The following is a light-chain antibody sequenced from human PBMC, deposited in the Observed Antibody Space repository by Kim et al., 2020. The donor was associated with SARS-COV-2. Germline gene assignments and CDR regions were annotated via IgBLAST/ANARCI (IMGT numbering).Light chain of an antibody. V-gene: IGKV3-20*01. CDR2: DAS. CDR3: QQYGRAPYN. CDR1: QSVSNNY. Sequence: EIVLTQSPGTLSLSPGERATLSCRASQSVSNNYLAWFQQKPGHAPSLLIYDASSRATGIPDRFSGSGSGTDFTLTISRVEPEDFAVYYCQQYGRAPYNFGQGTKLEI. J-gene: IGKJ2*01.